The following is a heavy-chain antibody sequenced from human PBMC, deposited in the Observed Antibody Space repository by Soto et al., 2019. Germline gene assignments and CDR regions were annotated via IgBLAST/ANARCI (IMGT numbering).Heavy chain of an antibody. CDR1: GYTFTSYG. V-gene: IGHV1-18*01. D-gene: IGHD6-19*01. J-gene: IGHJ4*02. CDR3: ATAPIAVAGRLDY. CDR2: ISAYNGNT. Sequence: GASVKVSCKASGYTFTSYGISWVRQAPGQGLEWMGWISAYNGNTNYAQKLQGRVTMTEDTSTDTAYMELSSLRSEDTAVYYCATAPIAVAGRLDYWGQGTLVTVSS.